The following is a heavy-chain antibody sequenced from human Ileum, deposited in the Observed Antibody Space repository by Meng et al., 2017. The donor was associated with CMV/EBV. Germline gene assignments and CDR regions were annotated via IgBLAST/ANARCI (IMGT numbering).Heavy chain of an antibody. J-gene: IGHJ4*02. CDR1: GGSVSNSIGY. CDR2: IHSGGAT. V-gene: IGHV4-61*02. Sequence: QVQLQESGPGLIKPSQTLSLTCTVSGGSVSNSIGYGGWIRQPAGKGLEWIGRIHSGGATTYNPSHESRVTISLQTSKNQFSLSLSSVTAADTAVYYCARLTGGQIAYWGQGTLVTVSS. CDR3: ARLTGGQIAY. D-gene: IGHD2-8*02.